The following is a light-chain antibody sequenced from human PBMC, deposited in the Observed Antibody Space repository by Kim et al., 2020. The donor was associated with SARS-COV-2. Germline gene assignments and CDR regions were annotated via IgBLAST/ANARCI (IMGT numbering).Light chain of an antibody. J-gene: IGLJ1*01. CDR3: SSYTSSSTPYV. Sequence: QSALTQPASVSGSPGQSITISCTGTSSDVGGYNYVSWYQQHPGKAPILRIYDVSKRPSGVSNRFSGSKSGNTASLTISWLQAEDEADYYCSSYTSSSTPYVFGTGTNVTVL. V-gene: IGLV2-14*01. CDR2: DVS. CDR1: SSDVGGYNY.